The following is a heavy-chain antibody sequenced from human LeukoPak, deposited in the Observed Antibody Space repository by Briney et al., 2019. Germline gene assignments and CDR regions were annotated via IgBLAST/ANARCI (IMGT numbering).Heavy chain of an antibody. CDR1: GGSISSGGYY. J-gene: IGHJ6*02. Sequence: PSQTLSLTCTVSGGSISSGGYYWSWIRQHPGKGLEWIGYIYYSGSTYYNPSLKSRVTISVDTSKNQFSLKLSSVTAADTAVYYCARLGGPHYYYYGMDVWGQGTTVTVSS. CDR2: IYYSGST. V-gene: IGHV4-31*03. CDR3: ARLGGPHYYYYGMDV.